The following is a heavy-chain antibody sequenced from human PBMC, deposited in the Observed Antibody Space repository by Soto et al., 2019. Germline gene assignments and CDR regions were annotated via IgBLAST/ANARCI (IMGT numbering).Heavy chain of an antibody. J-gene: IGHJ6*02. CDR3: ARDTLYSPFRQSGMDG. CDR2: IYYSGRT. Sequence: QVQLQESGPGLVKPSQTLSLTCTVSGDSISSGDYYCSWLRQLPGKGLEWIGYIYYSGRTSYHPSLKSRVRISGDSSKNQFSLRLTSVTAADTAVYYCARDTLYSPFRQSGMDGWGQGITVAVSS. D-gene: IGHD4-4*01. CDR1: GDSISSGDYY. V-gene: IGHV4-31*03.